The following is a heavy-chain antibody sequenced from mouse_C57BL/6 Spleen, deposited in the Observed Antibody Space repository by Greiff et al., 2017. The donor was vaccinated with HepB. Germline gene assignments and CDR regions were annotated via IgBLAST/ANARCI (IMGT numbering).Heavy chain of an antibody. D-gene: IGHD1-1*01. CDR2: IYPGDGDT. CDR1: GYAFSSSW. V-gene: IGHV1-82*01. Sequence: VQLVESGPELVKPGASVKISCKASGYAFSSSWMNWVKQRPGKGLEWIGRIYPGDGDTNYNGKFKGKATLTADKSSSTAYMQLSSLTSEDSAVYFCARSSRRGVATDYWGQGTTLTVSS. J-gene: IGHJ2*01. CDR3: ARSSRRGVATDY.